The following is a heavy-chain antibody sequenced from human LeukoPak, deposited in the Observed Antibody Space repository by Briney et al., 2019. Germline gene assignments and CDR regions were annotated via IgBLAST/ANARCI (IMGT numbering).Heavy chain of an antibody. CDR2: ISWNSDSI. CDR3: VGGSGWLPDF. D-gene: IGHD6-19*01. J-gene: IGHJ4*02. Sequence: GRSLRLSCAASGFTFDDYAMHWVRQAPGKGLQWVSGISWNSDSIGYADSVKGRFTISRDNTKNSLYLQMNSLRAEDTAVYYCVGGSGWLPDFWGQGVLVTVSS. CDR1: GFTFDDYA. V-gene: IGHV3-9*01.